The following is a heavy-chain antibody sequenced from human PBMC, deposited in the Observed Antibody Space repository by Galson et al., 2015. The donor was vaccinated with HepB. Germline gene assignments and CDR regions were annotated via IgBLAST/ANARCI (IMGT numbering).Heavy chain of an antibody. V-gene: IGHV5-51*01. CDR2: IYPADSDT. CDR1: GYSFTDYW. D-gene: IGHD3-22*01. Sequence: QSGAEVKKPGESLKISCNGSGYSFTDYWIGWVRQMPGKGLEWMGLIYPADSDTRYSPSFQGQVTISADKSITTAYLQWSSLKASDTAMYYCARQKSFDSSGCCGMDVWGQGTTVTVSS. CDR3: ARQKSFDSSGCCGMDV. J-gene: IGHJ6*02.